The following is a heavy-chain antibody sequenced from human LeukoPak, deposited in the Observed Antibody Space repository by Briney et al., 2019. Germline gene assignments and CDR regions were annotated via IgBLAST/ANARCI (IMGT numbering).Heavy chain of an antibody. V-gene: IGHV4-39*07. CDR3: ARSIRGYSSGWYYFDY. CDR1: GGSISSSSYY. CDR2: FYYSGST. D-gene: IGHD6-19*01. J-gene: IGHJ4*02. Sequence: SETLSLTCIVSGGSISSSSYYWGWLRQPPGKGLEWIGSFYYSGSTYYNPSLKSRVTISVDTSKNQFSVKLSSVTAADTAVYYCARSIRGYSSGWYYFDYWGQGTLITVSS.